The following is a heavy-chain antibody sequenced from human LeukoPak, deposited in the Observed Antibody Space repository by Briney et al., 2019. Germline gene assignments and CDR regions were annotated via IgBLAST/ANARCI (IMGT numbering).Heavy chain of an antibody. CDR1: GFTFGSYW. V-gene: IGHV3-53*01. D-gene: IGHD3-16*01. CDR2: IYSGGST. Sequence: GGSLRLSCAASGFTFGSYWMNWVRQAPGKGLAWVSVIYSGGSTYYADSVKGRFTISRDNSKNPLYLQMNSLRAGDAAVYYCAGGRGSLSVNIWGQGTMVTVSS. CDR3: AGGRGSLSVNI. J-gene: IGHJ3*02.